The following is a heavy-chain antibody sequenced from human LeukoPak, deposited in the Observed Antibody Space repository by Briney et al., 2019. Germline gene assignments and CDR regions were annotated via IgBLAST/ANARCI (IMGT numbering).Heavy chain of an antibody. CDR1: GFTFSNYD. V-gene: IGHV3-30-3*01. D-gene: IGHD3-22*01. CDR3: ARDHDSSGYYYGWFDP. Sequence: GGSLRLSCAASGFTFSNYDMHWVRQAPGKGLEWVAVISYDGSNKYYADSVKGRFTISRDNSKNTLYLQMNSLRAEDTAVYYCARDHDSSGYYYGWFDPWGQGTLVTVSS. J-gene: IGHJ5*02. CDR2: ISYDGSNK.